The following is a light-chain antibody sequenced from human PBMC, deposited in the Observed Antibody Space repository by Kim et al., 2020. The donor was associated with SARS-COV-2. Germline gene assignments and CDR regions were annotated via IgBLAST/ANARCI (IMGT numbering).Light chain of an antibody. CDR1: SIDVGGNNY. CDR2: DVS. J-gene: IGLJ1*01. V-gene: IGLV2-14*03. CDR3: SSYTSSSTPYV. Sequence: QSITICCTGTSIDVGGNNYVSWYQQHPGKAPKLMIYDVSNRPSGVSNRFSGSKSGNTASLTISGLQAEDEADYYCSSYTSSSTPYVFGTGTKVTVL.